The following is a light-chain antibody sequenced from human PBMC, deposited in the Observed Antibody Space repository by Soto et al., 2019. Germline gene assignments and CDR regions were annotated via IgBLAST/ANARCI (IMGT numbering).Light chain of an antibody. CDR1: QNITTW. Sequence: DIQMIQSPSSVSASVGDRVTVTCRASQNITTWLTWYQQTPGKAPHLLIYGASTLQRGVPSRFSGSGSGTEFTLTITSLQPEDVATYYCQQGSRFPFTFGPGT. CDR3: QQGSRFPFT. J-gene: IGKJ3*01. CDR2: GAS. V-gene: IGKV1-12*01.